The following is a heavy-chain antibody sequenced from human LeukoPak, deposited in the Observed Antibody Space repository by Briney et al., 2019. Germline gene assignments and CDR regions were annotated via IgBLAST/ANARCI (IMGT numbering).Heavy chain of an antibody. CDR3: ARRSGFSCSGGSCHSHFDAFDI. D-gene: IGHD2-15*01. V-gene: IGHV1-8*03. Sequence: ASVKVSCKASGYTFTSYDINWVRQATGQGLEWMGWMNPNSGNTGYAQKFQGRVTITRNTPISTAYMELSSLRSEDTAVYYCARRSGFSCSGGSCHSHFDAFDIWGQGTMVTVSS. CDR1: GYTFTSYD. J-gene: IGHJ3*02. CDR2: MNPNSGNT.